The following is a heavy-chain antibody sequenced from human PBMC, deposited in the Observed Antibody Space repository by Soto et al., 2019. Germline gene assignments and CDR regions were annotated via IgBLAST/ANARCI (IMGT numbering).Heavy chain of an antibody. Sequence: GGSLRLSCAASGFTFSSYSMNWVRQAPGKGLEWVSYISSSSSTIYYADSVKGRFTISRDNAKNSLYLQMNSLRAEDTAVYYCASIPMVRGAVLKAADYWGQGTLVTVSS. J-gene: IGHJ4*02. CDR3: ASIPMVRGAVLKAADY. D-gene: IGHD3-10*01. CDR1: GFTFSSYS. CDR2: ISSSSSTI. V-gene: IGHV3-48*01.